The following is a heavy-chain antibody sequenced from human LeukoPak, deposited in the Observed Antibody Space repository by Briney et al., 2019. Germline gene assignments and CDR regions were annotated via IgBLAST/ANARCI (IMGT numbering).Heavy chain of an antibody. CDR2: ISYDGSNK. CDR1: GFTFSSYA. V-gene: IGHV3-30-3*01. D-gene: IGHD2-15*01. J-gene: IGHJ5*02. CDR3: AKWDLVVVAATA. Sequence: PGGSLRLSCAASGFTFSSYAMHWVRQAPGKGLEWVAVISYDGSNKYYADSVKGRFTISRDNSKNTLYLQMNSLRAEDTAVYYCAKWDLVVVAATAWGQGTLVTVSS.